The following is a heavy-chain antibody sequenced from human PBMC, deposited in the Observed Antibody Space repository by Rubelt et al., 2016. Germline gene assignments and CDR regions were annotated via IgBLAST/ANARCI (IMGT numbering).Heavy chain of an antibody. CDR1: GFTFSNAW. J-gene: IGHJ4*02. D-gene: IGHD1-26*01. CDR2: IKSKTDGGTT. V-gene: IGHV3-15*07. CDR3: ARDLSVGPPIFDY. Sequence: ESGGGLVKPGGSLRLSCAASGFTFSNAWMNWVRQAPGKGLEWVGRIKSKTDGGTTDYAAPVKGRFTIPRDDSKNTLYLQMNSLRPDDTAEYYCARDLSVGPPIFDYWGQGTLVTVSS.